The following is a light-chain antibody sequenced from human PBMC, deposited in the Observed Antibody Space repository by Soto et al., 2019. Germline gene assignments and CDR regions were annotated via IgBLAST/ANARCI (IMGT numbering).Light chain of an antibody. CDR2: DNT. J-gene: IGLJ2*01. CDR3: QSYDTSPV. Sequence: QSVLTQPPSVSGVAGQRVTISCTGSRSNLGANYAVHWYQQLPGTAPKLLIYDNTKRPSGVPDRFSGSKSGTSASLAITGLQAEDEAYYFCQSYDTSPVFGGGTKLTVL. CDR1: RSNLGANYA. V-gene: IGLV1-40*01.